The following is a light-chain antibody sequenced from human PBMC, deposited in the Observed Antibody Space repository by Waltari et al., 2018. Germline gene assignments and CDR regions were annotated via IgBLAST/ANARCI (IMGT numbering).Light chain of an antibody. CDR1: GSDVGTYTL. CDR3: SSFAGSNTWV. CDR2: EVT. J-gene: IGLJ1*01. V-gene: IGLV2-23*02. Sequence: QSALTQPASVSGSPGQSIAVSCTGTGSDVGTYTLFSWYQHHPGKAPRFMIFEVTKRPSGVSNRFSGSKSGNTASLTISGLQAEVEADYYCSSFAGSNTWVFGTGTKVTVL.